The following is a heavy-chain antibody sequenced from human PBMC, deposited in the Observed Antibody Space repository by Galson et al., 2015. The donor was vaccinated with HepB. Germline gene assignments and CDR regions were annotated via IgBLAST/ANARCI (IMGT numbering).Heavy chain of an antibody. D-gene: IGHD3-22*01. CDR3: AIYDSSRYYFDY. J-gene: IGHJ4*02. CDR2: ISYDGSNK. V-gene: IGHV3-30-3*01. Sequence: SLRLSCAASGFTFSSYAMHWVRQAPGKGLEWVAVISYDGSNKYYADSVKGRFTISRDNSKNTLYLQMNSLRAEDMAVFYCAIYDSSRYYFDYWGQGTLFTVS. CDR1: GFTFSSYA.